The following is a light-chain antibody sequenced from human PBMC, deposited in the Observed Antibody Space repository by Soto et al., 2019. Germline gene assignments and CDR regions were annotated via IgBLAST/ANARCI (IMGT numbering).Light chain of an antibody. V-gene: IGKV3-20*01. Sequence: EIVLTQSPGTLSLSPGERATFSCRASQSVSSSYLAWYQQKPGQAPRLLIYGASSRATGIPDRFSGSGSGTDFTLTISRLEPEDFAVYYCQQYGSSPPLTFGQGTRLEIK. CDR1: QSVSSSY. CDR3: QQYGSSPPLT. CDR2: GAS. J-gene: IGKJ5*01.